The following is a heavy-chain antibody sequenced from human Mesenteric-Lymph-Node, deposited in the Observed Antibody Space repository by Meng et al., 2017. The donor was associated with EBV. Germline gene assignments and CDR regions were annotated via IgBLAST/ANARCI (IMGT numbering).Heavy chain of an antibody. CDR1: GYTFASYG. CDR2: ISVFNGDT. Sequence: QFRLVQSGAEVKKPGASVKVSCKAFGYTFASYGISWVRQAPGQGLEWMGWISVFNGDTNYAQNFQGRLTLTTDTSTATAYMELSSLRSEDTAVYYCARSPKKSIRVTTNWFNPWGQGTLVTVSS. D-gene: IGHD1-14*01. CDR3: ARSPKKSIRVTTNWFNP. J-gene: IGHJ5*02. V-gene: IGHV1-18*01.